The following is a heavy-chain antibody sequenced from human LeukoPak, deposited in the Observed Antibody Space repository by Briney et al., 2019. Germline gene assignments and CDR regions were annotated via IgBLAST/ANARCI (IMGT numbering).Heavy chain of an antibody. D-gene: IGHD1-26*01. Sequence: SQTLSLTCAISGDSVSGNSAAWNWIRQSPSRGLEWLGRTYYRSKWYNDYAVSVESRITINPDTSKNQFSLQLNSVTPEDTAVYYCVRGEWKLLFHYWYFDLWGRGTLVTVSS. J-gene: IGHJ2*01. CDR1: GDSVSGNSAA. CDR2: TYYRSKWYN. V-gene: IGHV6-1*01. CDR3: VRGEWKLLFHYWYFDL.